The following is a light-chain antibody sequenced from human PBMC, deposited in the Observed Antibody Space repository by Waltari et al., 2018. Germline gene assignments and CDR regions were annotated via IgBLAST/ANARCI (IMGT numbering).Light chain of an antibody. CDR1: SSDVGFYNY. CDR2: EVT. Sequence: QSALTQPASVSGSPGQSITISCTGTSSDVGFYNYVYWYQHHPGEAPKLMVYEVTNRPSGVSNRFSGSKSGNTASLTISGLQAEDEADYYCNSYTTARNLDYVFGTGTKVTVL. J-gene: IGLJ1*01. CDR3: NSYTTARNLDYV. V-gene: IGLV2-14*01.